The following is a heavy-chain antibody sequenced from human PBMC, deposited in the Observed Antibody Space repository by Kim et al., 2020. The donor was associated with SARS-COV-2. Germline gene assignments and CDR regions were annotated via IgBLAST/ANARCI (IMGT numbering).Heavy chain of an antibody. CDR2: ISSSGSTI. CDR1: GFTFSSYE. J-gene: IGHJ4*02. V-gene: IGHV3-48*03. D-gene: IGHD2-15*01. CDR3: ARGSARITRPVGSLDY. Sequence: GGSLRLSCAASGFTFSSYEMNWVRQAPGKGLEWVSYISSSGSTIYYADSVKGRFTISRDNAKNSLYLQMNSLRAEDTAVYYCARGSARITRPVGSLDYWGQGTLVTVSS.